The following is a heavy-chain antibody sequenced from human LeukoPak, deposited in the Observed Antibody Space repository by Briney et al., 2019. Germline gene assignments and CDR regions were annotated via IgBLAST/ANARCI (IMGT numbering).Heavy chain of an antibody. CDR1: GYTFTGYY. CDR2: IIPNSGVT. CDR3: AKGLLTGINWYFDL. V-gene: IGHV1-2*02. J-gene: IGHJ2*01. D-gene: IGHD7-27*01. Sequence: ASVKVSCKASGYTFTGYYIYWVRQAPGQGLEWMGWIIPNSGVTKYAQKFQGRVTMTTDTSISTAYMEVSSLRSDDTAVYYCAKGLLTGINWYFDLWGRGTLVTVSS.